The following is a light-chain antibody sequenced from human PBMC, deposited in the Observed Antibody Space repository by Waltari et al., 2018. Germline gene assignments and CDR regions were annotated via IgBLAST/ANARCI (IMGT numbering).Light chain of an antibody. Sequence: SSELTQDPAVSVAMGQTVRITCQGDSLRSYYASWYQQRPGQAPILVMYDKNNLPSGVPDRFSGSSSHNTASLTITGAQAEDEASYYCHSRDASGVAGSFGGGTKLTVL. CDR3: HSRDASGVAGS. V-gene: IGLV3-19*01. CDR2: DKN. J-gene: IGLJ2*01. CDR1: SLRSYY.